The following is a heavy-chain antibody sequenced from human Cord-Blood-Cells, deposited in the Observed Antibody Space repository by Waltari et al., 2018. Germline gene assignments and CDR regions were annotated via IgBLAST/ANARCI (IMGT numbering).Heavy chain of an antibody. V-gene: IGHV4-39*01. Sequence: QLHLPESGPGLVQPSEPLPLTCTVSGGPLSSSSYYCAWIRQPPGKGLEWIGSIYYSGSTYYNPSLKSRVTISVDTSKNQFSLKLSSVTAADTAVYYCFVVPAAIDVDYWGQGTLVTVSS. D-gene: IGHD2-2*02. CDR1: GGPLSSSSYY. J-gene: IGHJ4*02. CDR2: IYYSGST. CDR3: FVVPAAIDVDY.